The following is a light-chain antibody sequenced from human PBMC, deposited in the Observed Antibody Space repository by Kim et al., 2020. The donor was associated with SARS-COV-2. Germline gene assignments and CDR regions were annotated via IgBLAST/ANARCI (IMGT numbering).Light chain of an antibody. CDR2: GAS. Sequence: SPGERATLACRASQSVSSSYLAWYQQKPGQAPRLLIYGASSRATGIPDRFSGSGSGTDFTLTISRLEPEDIAVYYCQQYGSSPYTFGQGTKLE. CDR3: QQYGSSPYT. V-gene: IGKV3-20*01. J-gene: IGKJ2*01. CDR1: QSVSSSY.